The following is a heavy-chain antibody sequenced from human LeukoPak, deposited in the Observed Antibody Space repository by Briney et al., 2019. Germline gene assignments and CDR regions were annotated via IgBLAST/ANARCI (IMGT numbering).Heavy chain of an antibody. V-gene: IGHV3-21*01. CDR1: GYIFKDYG. D-gene: IGHD3-16*02. Sequence: GGSLILSCAGSGYIFKDYGLSWVRQAPGKGLEWVSLMSGSTSVVWYADSVKGRFTISRDNSKNTLYLQMNDLRAEDTSVYYCVSGGSYHFHWGQGTLVTVSS. J-gene: IGHJ4*02. CDR2: MSGSTSVV. CDR3: VSGGSYHFH.